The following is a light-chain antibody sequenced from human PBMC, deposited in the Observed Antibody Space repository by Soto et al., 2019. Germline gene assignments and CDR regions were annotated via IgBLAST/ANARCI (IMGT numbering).Light chain of an antibody. Sequence: EIVLTHSPDTLSLSPGERATLSCRASQSLSSSYLAWYQHKPGQAPRLLIYGASSRATGIPDRFSGSGSGTDFTLSISRLEPEDFAVYYCQQYGSSSWTFGQGTKVDIK. V-gene: IGKV3-20*01. CDR3: QQYGSSSWT. J-gene: IGKJ1*01. CDR1: QSLSSSY. CDR2: GAS.